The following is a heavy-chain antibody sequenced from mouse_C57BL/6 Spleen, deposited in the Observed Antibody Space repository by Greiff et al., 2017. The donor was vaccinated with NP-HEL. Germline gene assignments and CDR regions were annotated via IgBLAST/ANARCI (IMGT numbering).Heavy chain of an antibody. D-gene: IGHD2-3*01. V-gene: IGHV1-26*01. CDR2: INPNNGGT. J-gene: IGHJ3*01. CDR1: GYTFTDYY. CDR3: ARGGYDGHS. Sequence: EVQLQQSGPELVKPGASVKISCKASGYTFTDYYMNWVKQSHGKSLEWIGDINPNNGGTSYNQKFKGKATLTVDKSSSTAYMELRSLTSEDSAVYYCARGGYDGHSWGQGTLVTVSA.